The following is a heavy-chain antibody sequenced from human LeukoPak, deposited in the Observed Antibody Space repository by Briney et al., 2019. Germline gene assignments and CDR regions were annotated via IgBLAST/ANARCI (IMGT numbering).Heavy chain of an antibody. CDR2: IKQDGSKK. Sequence: GGSLRLSCVASGFPFSSYWMTWVRQAPGKGLEWVANIKQDGSKKSYVDSVKGRFTISRDNAKNSLYLQMNSLRAEDTAIYYCTRVGYIDEGIDYWGQGTLVTVS. D-gene: IGHD5-24*01. CDR1: GFPFSSYW. J-gene: IGHJ4*02. CDR3: TRVGYIDEGIDY. V-gene: IGHV3-7*04.